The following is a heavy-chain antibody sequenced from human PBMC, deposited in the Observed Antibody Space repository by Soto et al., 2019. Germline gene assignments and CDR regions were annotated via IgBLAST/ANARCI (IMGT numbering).Heavy chain of an antibody. J-gene: IGHJ5*01. D-gene: IGHD2-2*01. CDR1: GYTFTSYD. Sequence: GASVKVSCKASGYTFTSYDINWVRQATGQGLEWMGWMNPNSGNTGYAQKFQGRVTMTRNTSISTAYMELSSLRSDDTAVYYCARTHCSSTRCYVGNWDSWRHGTLVTVSS. CDR2: MNPNSGNT. CDR3: ARTHCSSTRCYVGNWDS. V-gene: IGHV1-8*01.